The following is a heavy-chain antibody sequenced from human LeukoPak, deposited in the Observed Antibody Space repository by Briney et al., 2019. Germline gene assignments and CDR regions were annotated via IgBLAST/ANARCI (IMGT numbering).Heavy chain of an antibody. CDR3: ARDSDYGDYSDY. J-gene: IGHJ4*02. Sequence: GGSLRLSCAASGFTFSSYGMHWVRQAPGKGLEWVSVIYSGGSTYYADSVKGRFTISRDNSKNTLYLQMNSLRAENTAVYYCARDSDYGDYSDYWGQGTLVTVSS. D-gene: IGHD4-17*01. CDR2: IYSGGST. CDR1: GFTFSSYG. V-gene: IGHV3-66*01.